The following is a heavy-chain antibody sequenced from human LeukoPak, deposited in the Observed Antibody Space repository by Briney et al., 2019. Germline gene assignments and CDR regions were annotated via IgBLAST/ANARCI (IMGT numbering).Heavy chain of an antibody. Sequence: GGSLRLSCAASGFTVSSYAMSWVRQAPGKGLEWVSSISSSSSYIYYADSVKGRFTISRDNAKNSLYLQMNSLRAEDPAVYYCASQIGYSYGYVYFDYWGQGTLVIVSS. D-gene: IGHD5-18*01. CDR3: ASQIGYSYGYVYFDY. CDR1: GFTVSSYA. V-gene: IGHV3-21*01. J-gene: IGHJ4*02. CDR2: ISSSSSYI.